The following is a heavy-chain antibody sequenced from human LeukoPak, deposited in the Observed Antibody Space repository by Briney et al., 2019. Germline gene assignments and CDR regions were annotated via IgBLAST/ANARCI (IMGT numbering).Heavy chain of an antibody. D-gene: IGHD6-13*01. V-gene: IGHV1-18*01. CDR2: ISAYNGNT. Sequence: GASVKVSCKSSGYTFTSYGISWVRQAPGQGLEWMGWISAYNGNTNYAQKLQGRVTMTTDTSTSTAYMELRSLRSDDTAVYYCATVLYSSSWYRYFDYWGQGTLVTVSS. J-gene: IGHJ4*02. CDR3: ATVLYSSSWYRYFDY. CDR1: GYTFTSYG.